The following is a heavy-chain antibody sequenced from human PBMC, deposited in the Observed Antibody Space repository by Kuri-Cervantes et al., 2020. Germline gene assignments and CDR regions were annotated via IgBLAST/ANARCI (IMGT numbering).Heavy chain of an antibody. CDR2: ISCSGGST. Sequence: GGSLRLSCAASGFTFDDYAMHWVRQAPGKGLEWVSGISCSGGSTYYADSVKGRFTISRDNAKNSLYLQMNSLRAEDTAVYYCVFGIRRYFDYWGQGTLVTVSS. CDR3: VFGIRRYFDY. CDR1: GFTFDDYA. V-gene: IGHV3-9*01. D-gene: IGHD3-3*01. J-gene: IGHJ4*02.